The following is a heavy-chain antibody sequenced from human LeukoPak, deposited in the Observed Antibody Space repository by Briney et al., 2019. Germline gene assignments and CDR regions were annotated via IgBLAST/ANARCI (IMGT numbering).Heavy chain of an antibody. J-gene: IGHJ3*02. V-gene: IGHV1-2*02. CDR2: INPDSGGT. CDR1: GYTFIGYY. CDR3: TTFVGYAFDI. D-gene: IGHD2/OR15-2a*01. Sequence: ASVKVSCKASGYTFIGYYMHWVRQAPGQGLEWMGWINPDSGGTIYAQKFRGRVTMTRDTSISTAYMELSRLRSDDAAVYYCTTFVGYAFDIWGQGTMVTVSS.